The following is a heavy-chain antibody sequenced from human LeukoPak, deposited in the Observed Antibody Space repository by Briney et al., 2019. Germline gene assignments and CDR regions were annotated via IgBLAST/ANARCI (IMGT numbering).Heavy chain of an antibody. CDR2: INPNSGGT. Sequence: ASVKLSCKASGVTFSSYAISWVRQAPGQGLEWMGWINPNSGGTNYAQKFQGRVTMTRDTSISTAYMELSRLRSDDTAAYYCARSGGGAYYDFWSGYSPGYYYGMDVWGQGTTVTVSS. V-gene: IGHV1-2*02. CDR3: ARSGGGAYYDFWSGYSPGYYYGMDV. J-gene: IGHJ6*02. D-gene: IGHD3-3*01. CDR1: GVTFSSYA.